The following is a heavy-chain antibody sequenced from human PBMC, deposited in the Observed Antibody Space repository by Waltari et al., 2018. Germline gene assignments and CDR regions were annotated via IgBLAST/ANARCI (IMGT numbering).Heavy chain of an antibody. CDR3: AARPQWFREGYYFDY. CDR1: GGTFSSYA. D-gene: IGHD3-10*01. J-gene: IGHJ4*02. CDR2: IIPIFGTA. Sequence: QVQLVQSGAEVKKPGSSVKVSCKASGGTFSSYAISWVRQAPGQGLEWMGRIIPIFGTANYARKFQGRVTITADKSTSTAYMELSSLRSEDTAGYYCAARPQWFREGYYFDYWGQGTLVTVSS. V-gene: IGHV1-69*08.